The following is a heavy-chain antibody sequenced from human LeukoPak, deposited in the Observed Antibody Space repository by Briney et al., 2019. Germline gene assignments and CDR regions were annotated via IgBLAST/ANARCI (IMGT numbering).Heavy chain of an antibody. D-gene: IGHD4/OR15-4a*01. Sequence: GGSLRLSCAASGFTFSSYAMSWVRQAPGKGLEWVSGITGSGDTTFYADSVKGRFTISRDNSENTLYLQKNSLRAEDTALYYCAKDGYAMVSFFDYWGKGTLVSVSS. CDR2: ITGSGDTT. V-gene: IGHV3-23*01. CDR3: AKDGYAMVSFFDY. CDR1: GFTFSSYA. J-gene: IGHJ4*02.